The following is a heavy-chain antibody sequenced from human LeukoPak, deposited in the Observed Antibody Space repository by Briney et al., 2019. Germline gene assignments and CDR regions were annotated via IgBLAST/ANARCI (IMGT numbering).Heavy chain of an antibody. Sequence: GGSLRLSCAASGFTFPSYAMSWVRQAPGKGLEWVLAMTGSDDSTYYADSVRGRFTISRDNSKKTLYLQMDSLRADDTAVYYCAKGDGSGWYESNWFDPWGQGTLVTVSS. CDR1: GFTFPSYA. D-gene: IGHD6-19*01. CDR3: AKGDGSGWYESNWFDP. CDR2: MTGSDDST. V-gene: IGHV3-23*01. J-gene: IGHJ5*02.